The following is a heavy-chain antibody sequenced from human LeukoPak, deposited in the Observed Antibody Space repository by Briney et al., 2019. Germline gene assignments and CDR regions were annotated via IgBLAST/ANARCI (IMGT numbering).Heavy chain of an antibody. CDR2: ISSSSSYI. D-gene: IGHD3-22*01. J-gene: IGHJ4*02. V-gene: IGHV3-21*01. Sequence: GGSLRLSCAASGFTFSSYSMNWVRQAPGKGLEWVSSISSSSSYIYYADSVKGRFTISRDNAKNSLYLQMNSLRAEDTAVYYCAKDRRRITMIVVVITYFDYWGQGTLVTVSS. CDR3: AKDRRRITMIVVVITYFDY. CDR1: GFTFSSYS.